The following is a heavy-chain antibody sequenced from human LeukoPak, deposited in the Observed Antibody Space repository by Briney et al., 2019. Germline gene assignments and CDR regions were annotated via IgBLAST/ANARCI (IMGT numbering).Heavy chain of an antibody. J-gene: IGHJ4*02. CDR3: ARDAWGSAAHADFDY. D-gene: IGHD6-25*01. Sequence: GASVKVSCKTSGYTFTSYDINWVRQATGQGLEWMGWMNPNSGNTGYAQKFQGRVTITRNTSISTAYMELSSLRSEDTAVYYCARDAWGSAAHADFDYWGQGTLVTVSS. CDR1: GYTFTSYD. CDR2: MNPNSGNT. V-gene: IGHV1-8*03.